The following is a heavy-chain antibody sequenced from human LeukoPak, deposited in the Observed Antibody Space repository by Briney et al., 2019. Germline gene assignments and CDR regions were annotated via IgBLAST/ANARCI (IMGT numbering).Heavy chain of an antibody. Sequence: GASVKVSCTASGYTFTAYAMHWVRQAPGQRPQWMGWINAANGNTKYSPEFQGRISLTRDTSASAAYMELSSLTSDDMAVYFCARGRGTGGSNRDFYYYYYMDVWGTGTTVTVSS. CDR3: ARGRGTGGSNRDFYYYYYMDV. CDR1: GYTFTAYA. J-gene: IGHJ6*03. D-gene: IGHD2-15*01. V-gene: IGHV1-3*03. CDR2: INAANGNT.